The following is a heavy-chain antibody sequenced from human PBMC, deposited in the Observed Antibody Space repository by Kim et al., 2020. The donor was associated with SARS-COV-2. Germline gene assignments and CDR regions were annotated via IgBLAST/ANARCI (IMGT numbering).Heavy chain of an antibody. V-gene: IGHV4-4*07. CDR2: TT. Sequence: TTAYHTSVKGRVPVSVDTSKNQLSLRLTSVTAADTAVYFCARGGTYYLDSWGQGTLVTVSS. D-gene: IGHD3-10*01. CDR3: ARGGTYYLDS. J-gene: IGHJ5*01.